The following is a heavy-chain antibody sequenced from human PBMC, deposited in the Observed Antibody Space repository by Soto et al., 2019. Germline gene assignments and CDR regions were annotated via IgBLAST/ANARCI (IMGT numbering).Heavy chain of an antibody. CDR2: IWYDGSNK. V-gene: IGHV3-33*01. CDR1: GFTFSSYG. Sequence: QVQLVESGGGVVQPGRSLRLSCAASGFTFSSYGMHWVRQAPGKGLEWVAVIWYDGSNKYYADSVKGRFTISRDNSKNTLYLQMNSLRAEDTAVYYCARGGLRFSITEHGLGYWGQGTLVTVSS. CDR3: ARGGLRFSITEHGLGY. J-gene: IGHJ4*02. D-gene: IGHD3-3*01.